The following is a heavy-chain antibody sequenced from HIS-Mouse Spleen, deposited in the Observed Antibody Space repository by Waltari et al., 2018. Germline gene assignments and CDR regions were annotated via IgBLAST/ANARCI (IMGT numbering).Heavy chain of an antibody. CDR3: ASVGTIPYDAFDI. CDR1: GYTFTSYY. J-gene: IGHJ3*02. V-gene: IGHV1-46*01. CDR2: INPSGGST. D-gene: IGHD1-1*01. Sequence: QVQLVQSGAEVKKPGASVKVSCKASGYTFTSYYMHWVRQAPGQGLEWMGIINPSGGSTSYAQKFQGRVTMTRDTSTSTVYMELSSLRSEDTAVYYCASVGTIPYDAFDIWGQGTMVTVSS.